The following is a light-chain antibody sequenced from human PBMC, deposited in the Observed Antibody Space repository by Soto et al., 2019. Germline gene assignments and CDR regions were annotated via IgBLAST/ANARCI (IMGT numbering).Light chain of an antibody. CDR2: AAS. J-gene: IGKJ4*01. V-gene: IGKV1-9*01. CDR1: QGISSY. Sequence: DIQLTQSPSFLSASVGDRVTITCRASQGISSYLAWYQQKPRKAPKLLIYAASTLQSGVPSRFSGSRSGTEFTRTISSLQPEDFATYYCQQINSYPPGVTFGGGTKVEIK. CDR3: QQINSYPPGVT.